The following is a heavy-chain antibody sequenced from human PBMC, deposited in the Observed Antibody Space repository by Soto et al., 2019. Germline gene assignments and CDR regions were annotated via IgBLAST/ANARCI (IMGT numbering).Heavy chain of an antibody. CDR1: GGSFSGYY. CDR3: ARGSMEYSSFGSYFDY. Sequence: QVQLQQWGAGLLKPSETLSLTCAVYGGSFSGYYWSWIRQPPEKGLEWIGEINHSGSTNYNPSLKSRVTISVDTSKNQFSLKLSSVTAADTAVYYCARGSMEYSSFGSYFDYWGQGTLVTVSS. J-gene: IGHJ4*02. D-gene: IGHD6-6*01. CDR2: INHSGST. V-gene: IGHV4-34*01.